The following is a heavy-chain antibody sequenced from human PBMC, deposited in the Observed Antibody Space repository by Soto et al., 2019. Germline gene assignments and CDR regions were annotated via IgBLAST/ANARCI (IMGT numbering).Heavy chain of an antibody. J-gene: IGHJ4*02. CDR1: GIAFSGHG. Sequence: GGSLRLSCAASGIAFSGHGMHWVRQAPGKGLEWVAVIRFDGSNTYYGDFVQGRFTISRDNSKNTLYLQMNSLRADDTAVYYCARDGVGGTVFFGYLDYWGPGALVTVSS. D-gene: IGHD1-26*01. CDR3: ARDGVGGTVFFGYLDY. CDR2: IRFDGSNT. V-gene: IGHV3-33*01.